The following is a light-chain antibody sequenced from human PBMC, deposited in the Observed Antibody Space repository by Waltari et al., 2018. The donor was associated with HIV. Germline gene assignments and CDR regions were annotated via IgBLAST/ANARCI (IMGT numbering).Light chain of an antibody. V-gene: IGKV1-33*01. Sequence: DIQMTQSPAPLSASVGDRVTITCQASQDISNHLNWYQQKPGKAPKLLIYDASNLETGVPSRFSGSGSGTDFTFTISSLQPEDIATYYCQQYDNLPLTFGGGTKVEIK. CDR3: QQYDNLPLT. CDR2: DAS. J-gene: IGKJ4*01. CDR1: QDISNH.